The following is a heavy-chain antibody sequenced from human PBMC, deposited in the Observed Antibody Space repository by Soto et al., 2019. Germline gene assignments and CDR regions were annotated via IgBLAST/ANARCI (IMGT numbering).Heavy chain of an antibody. J-gene: IGHJ6*02. CDR3: ARIAAAGTYYYYYGMDV. CDR2: MNPNSGNT. D-gene: IGHD6-13*01. CDR1: GYTFTSYD. Sequence: QVQLVQSGAEVKKPGASVKVSCKASGYTFTSYDINWVRQATGQGLEWMGWMNPNSGNTGYAQKFQGRVTMTRNTSISTAYMELSSLRSEDTAVYYCARIAAAGTYYYYYGMDVWGQGTTVTVSS. V-gene: IGHV1-8*01.